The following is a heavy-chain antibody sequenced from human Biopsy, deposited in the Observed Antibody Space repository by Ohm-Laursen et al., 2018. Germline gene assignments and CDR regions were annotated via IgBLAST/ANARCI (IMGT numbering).Heavy chain of an antibody. J-gene: IGHJ5*02. CDR3: ARHPTGFWFDP. V-gene: IGHV4-4*07. CDR2: LYTSGST. CDR1: GGSVSGYY. Sequence: SDTLSLTCTVSGGSVSGYYWNWIRLPVGKGLEWIGRLYTSGSTNYNPSLKSRVTVSADTSRNQFSLNLSSVTGADTAVYYCARHPTGFWFDPWGQGTLVTVSS.